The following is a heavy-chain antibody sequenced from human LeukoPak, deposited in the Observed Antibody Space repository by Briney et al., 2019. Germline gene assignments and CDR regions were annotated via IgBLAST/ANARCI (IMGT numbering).Heavy chain of an antibody. V-gene: IGHV3-21*01. D-gene: IGHD2-2*01. CDR3: ARADCSSSTCYLRRSWFDP. Sequence: GGSLRLSCAASGFSFSGHDMNWVRQAPGKGLEWVSSISFSSTYIYYADSVRGRFTISRDNAKNSLYLQMNSLRVEDTAVYYCARADCSSSTCYLRRSWFDPWGQGTLVTVFS. J-gene: IGHJ5*02. CDR2: ISFSSTYI. CDR1: GFSFSGHD.